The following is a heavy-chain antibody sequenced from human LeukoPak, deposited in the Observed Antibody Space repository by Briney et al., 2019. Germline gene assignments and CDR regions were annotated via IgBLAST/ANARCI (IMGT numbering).Heavy chain of an antibody. CDR3: AKDLGS. J-gene: IGHJ5*02. Sequence: GGSLRLSCAASGFTFSSYGMHWVRQAPGKGLEWVAVIWYGGSNKYYADSVKGRFTISRDNSKNTLYLQMNSLRAEDTAVHYCAKDLGSWGQGTLVTVSS. V-gene: IGHV3-30*02. CDR2: IWYGGSNK. CDR1: GFTFSSYG.